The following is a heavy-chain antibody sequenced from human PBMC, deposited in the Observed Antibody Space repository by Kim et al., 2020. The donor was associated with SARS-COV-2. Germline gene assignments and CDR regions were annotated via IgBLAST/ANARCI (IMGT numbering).Heavy chain of an antibody. V-gene: IGHV3-48*03. Sequence: SVQRRVSISRDTAKNSLYLQMSSLRAEDTALYYCARNQKRAGYSVGSTFDYWGQGTLVTVSS. J-gene: IGHJ4*02. CDR3: ARNQKRAGYSVGSTFDY. D-gene: IGHD6-19*01.